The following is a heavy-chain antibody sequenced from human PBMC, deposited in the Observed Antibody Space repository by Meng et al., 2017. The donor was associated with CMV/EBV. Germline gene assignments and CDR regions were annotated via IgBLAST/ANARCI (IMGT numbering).Heavy chain of an antibody. J-gene: IGHJ4*02. D-gene: IGHD6-6*01. CDR2: ISFDGSDE. CDR1: GFTFSNYA. V-gene: IGHV3-30-3*01. Sequence: GESLKISCAASGFTFSNYAMHWVRQAPGEGLERVAAISFDGSDEHHADSVKGRFTISRDNSQNTLYLQMNSLRVEDTAVYYCAGFDYSRSSGDHWGQGTLVTVSS. CDR3: AGFDYSRSSGDH.